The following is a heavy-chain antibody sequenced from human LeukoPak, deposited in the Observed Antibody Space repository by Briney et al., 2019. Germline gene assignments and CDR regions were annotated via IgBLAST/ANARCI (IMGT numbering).Heavy chain of an antibody. CDR1: GFTFSSYS. CDR2: ISSSSSYI. J-gene: IGHJ4*02. V-gene: IGHV3-21*01. D-gene: IGHD1-26*01. Sequence: GGSLRLSCAASGFTFSSYSMNWVRQAPGKGLEWVSSISSSSSYIYYADSVKGRFTISRDNAKNSLYLQMNSLRAEDTAVYYCARVGGGSFLYFDYWGQGTLVTVSS. CDR3: ARVGGGSFLYFDY.